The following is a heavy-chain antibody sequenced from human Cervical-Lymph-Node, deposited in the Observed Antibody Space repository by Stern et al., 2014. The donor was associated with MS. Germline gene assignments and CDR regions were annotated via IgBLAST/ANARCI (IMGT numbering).Heavy chain of an antibody. CDR2: ISYDGSNK. V-gene: IGHV3-30-3*01. Sequence: VQLVESGGGVVHPGRSLGLSCAASGFPFSSYAMHWVPRAPGKGRGWVAVISYDGSNKYYADSVKGRFTISRDNSKNTLYLQMNSLRAEDTAVYYCARGSPGIAVAGTEIDYWGQGTLVTVSS. CDR3: ARGSPGIAVAGTEIDY. J-gene: IGHJ4*02. D-gene: IGHD6-19*01. CDR1: GFPFSSYA.